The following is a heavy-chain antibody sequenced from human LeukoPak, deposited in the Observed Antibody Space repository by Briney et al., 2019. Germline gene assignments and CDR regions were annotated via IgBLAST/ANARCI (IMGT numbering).Heavy chain of an antibody. CDR3: ARWYSSGWAFDY. V-gene: IGHV4-59*08. Sequence: PSETLSLTCTVSGGSITSYYWSWIRQPPGKGLEWIGYIHYSGSTKYNPSLKSRVTISVDTSKNQFSLKLSSVTAADTAVYYCARWYSSGWAFDYWGQGTLVTVSS. CDR1: GGSITSYY. J-gene: IGHJ4*02. CDR2: IHYSGST. D-gene: IGHD6-19*01.